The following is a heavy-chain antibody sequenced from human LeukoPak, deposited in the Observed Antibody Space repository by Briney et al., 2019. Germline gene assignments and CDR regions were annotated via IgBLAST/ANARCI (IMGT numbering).Heavy chain of an antibody. V-gene: IGHV1-18*01. CDR1: GYTFTSYG. J-gene: IGHJ4*02. D-gene: IGHD3-22*01. Sequence: ASVKVSCKASGYTFTSYGISWVRQAPGQGLEWMGWISAYDGNTNYAQNLPGRVTIPTDTSPSTAYMEMSSLRSDDTAEYYCARDRGGTMLVRYWGQGTLVTVSS. CDR3: ARDRGGTMLVRY. CDR2: ISAYDGNT.